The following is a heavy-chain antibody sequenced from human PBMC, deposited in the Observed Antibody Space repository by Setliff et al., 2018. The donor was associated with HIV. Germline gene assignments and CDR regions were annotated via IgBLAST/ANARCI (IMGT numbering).Heavy chain of an antibody. CDR3: ARHDSRGPRSAFDL. CDR1: GDSVNDRSYY. Sequence: SETLSLTCTVSGDSVNDRSYYWGWIRQPPGKGLEWIGSIYYSGSTYYNPSLKSRVTLSVDTSKNQFSLKLSSVTAADTAVYYCARHDSRGPRSAFDLWGRGTMVTVS. J-gene: IGHJ3*01. CDR2: IYYSGST. D-gene: IGHD2-21*01. V-gene: IGHV4-39*01.